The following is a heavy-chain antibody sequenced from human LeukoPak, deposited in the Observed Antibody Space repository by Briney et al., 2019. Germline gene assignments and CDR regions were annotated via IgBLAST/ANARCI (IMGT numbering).Heavy chain of an antibody. J-gene: IGHJ4*02. CDR2: ISDIGSI. V-gene: IGHV4-59*08. D-gene: IGHD2-8*02. Sequence: SETLSLTCTVSGGSISSYYWSWIRQPPGKGLEWIAYISDIGSINYNPSLKSRVTISLNTSKDQFAFKQSTVNASDTAVYYCSGHHPRNTVDFWGQGTLVTDSS. CDR1: GGSISSYY. CDR3: SGHHPRNTVDF.